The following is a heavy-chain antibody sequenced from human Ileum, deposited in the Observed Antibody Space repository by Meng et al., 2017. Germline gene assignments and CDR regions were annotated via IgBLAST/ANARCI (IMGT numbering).Heavy chain of an antibody. CDR2: IYSGGST. CDR1: GFTVSSNY. Sequence: GESLKISCAASGFTVSSNYMSWVRQAPGKGLEWVSVIYSGGSTYYADSVKGRFTISRDNSKNTLYIQMNSLRAEDTAVYYCARTERAAAQGDAFDIWGQGTMVTVSS. V-gene: IGHV3-66*02. CDR3: ARTERAAAQGDAFDI. D-gene: IGHD6-13*01. J-gene: IGHJ3*02.